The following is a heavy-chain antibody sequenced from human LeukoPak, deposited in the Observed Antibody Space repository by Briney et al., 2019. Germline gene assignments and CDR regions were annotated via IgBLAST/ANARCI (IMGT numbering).Heavy chain of an antibody. CDR1: GFTFSSYG. D-gene: IGHD1-20*01. V-gene: IGHV3-30*03. Sequence: GRSLRLSCAASGFTFSSYGMHWVRQAPGKGLEWVAVISYDGSNKYYADSVKGRFTISRDNAKNSLYLQMNSLRAEDTAVYYCARDVNWNYCDYWGHGTLVTVSS. J-gene: IGHJ4*01. CDR3: ARDVNWNYCDY. CDR2: ISYDGSNK.